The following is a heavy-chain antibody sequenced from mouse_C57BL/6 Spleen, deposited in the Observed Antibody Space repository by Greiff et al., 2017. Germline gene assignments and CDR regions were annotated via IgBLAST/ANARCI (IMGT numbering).Heavy chain of an antibody. CDR1: GFSLTSYA. V-gene: IGHV2-9-1*01. D-gene: IGHD1-1*01. Sequence: VQLQQSGPGLVAPSQSLSITCTVSGFSLTSYAISWVRQPPGKGLEWLGVIWTGGGTNYNSALKSRLSISKDNSKSQVFLKMNSLQTDDTARYYCARNENYGSSLYYFDYWGQGTTLTVSS. CDR2: IWTGGGT. J-gene: IGHJ2*01. CDR3: ARNENYGSSLYYFDY.